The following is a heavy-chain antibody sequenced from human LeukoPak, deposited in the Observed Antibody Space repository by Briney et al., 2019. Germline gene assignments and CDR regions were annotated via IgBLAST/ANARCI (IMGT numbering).Heavy chain of an antibody. J-gene: IGHJ6*03. CDR2: ISSSSSYI. D-gene: IGHD6-13*01. CDR3: AREGAAAGISDLEYYYYYYYMDV. Sequence: PGGSLRLSCAASGFTFSSYSMNWVRQAPGKELEWVSSISSSSSYIYYADSVKGRFTISRDNAKNSLYLQINSLRAEDTAVYYCAREGAAAGISDLEYYYYYYYMDVWGKGTTVTVSS. CDR1: GFTFSSYS. V-gene: IGHV3-21*01.